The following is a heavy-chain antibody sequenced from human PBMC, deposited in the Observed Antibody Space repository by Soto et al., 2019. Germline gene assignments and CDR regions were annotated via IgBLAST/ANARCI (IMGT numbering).Heavy chain of an antibody. Sequence: EVQLVESGGGLVKPGGSLRLSCAASGFTFSSYSMNWVRQAPGKGLEWVSSISSSSSYIYYADSVKGRFTISRDNAKNSLYLQMNSLRAEDTAVYYCARGKEYYDSSGYVAWSYYFDYWGQGTLVTVSS. CDR3: ARGKEYYDSSGYVAWSYYFDY. CDR1: GFTFSSYS. V-gene: IGHV3-21*01. J-gene: IGHJ4*02. D-gene: IGHD3-22*01. CDR2: ISSSSSYI.